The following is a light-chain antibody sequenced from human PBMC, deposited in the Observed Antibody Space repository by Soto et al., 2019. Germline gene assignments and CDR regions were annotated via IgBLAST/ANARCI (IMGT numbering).Light chain of an antibody. CDR2: AAS. CDR1: QSVSSS. CDR3: QQYHNWWT. Sequence: EIVMTQSPATLSVSPGERATLSCRASQSVSSSLAWYQQKPGQAPRLLIYAASARATGIPARFSGSGSETEFTLTISSLQSEDSAVYYCQQYHNWWTFGQGTKVEIK. J-gene: IGKJ1*01. V-gene: IGKV3-15*01.